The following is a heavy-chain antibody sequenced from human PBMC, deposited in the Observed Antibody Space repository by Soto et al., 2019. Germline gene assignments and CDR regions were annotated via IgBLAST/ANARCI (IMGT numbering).Heavy chain of an antibody. J-gene: IGHJ4*02. CDR3: ARRYGDYFDY. D-gene: IGHD4-17*01. V-gene: IGHV4-4*02. CDR1: CGSISSSNW. CDR2: IYHSGST. Sequence: SETLSLTCAVSCGSISSSNWWSWVRQPPGKGLEWIGEIYHSGSTNYNPSLKSRVTISVDTSKNQFSLKLSSVTAADTAVYYCARRYGDYFDYWGQGTLVTVSS.